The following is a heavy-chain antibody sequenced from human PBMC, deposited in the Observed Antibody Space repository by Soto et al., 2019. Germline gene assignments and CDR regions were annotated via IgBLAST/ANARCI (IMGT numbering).Heavy chain of an antibody. V-gene: IGHV3-23*01. Sequence: GGSLRLSCAASGFTFSSYAMSWVRQAPGKGLEWVSAISGSGGSTYYADSVKGRFTISRDNSKNTLYLQMNSLRAEDTAVYYCARVDLSLDYYDSSGSPYFDYWGQGTLVTVSS. J-gene: IGHJ4*02. CDR1: GFTFSSYA. CDR3: ARVDLSLDYYDSSGSPYFDY. D-gene: IGHD3-22*01. CDR2: ISGSGGST.